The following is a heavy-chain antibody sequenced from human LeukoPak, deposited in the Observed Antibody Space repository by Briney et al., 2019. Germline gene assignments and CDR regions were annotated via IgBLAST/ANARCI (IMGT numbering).Heavy chain of an antibody. D-gene: IGHD3-10*01. CDR1: GYTFTSYG. CDR2: ISAYNGNT. CDR3: ARDRLLWFGESEYGMDV. J-gene: IGHJ6*02. V-gene: IGHV1-18*01. Sequence: ASVTVSCKASGYTFTSYGISWVRQAPGQGLEWMGWISAYNGNTNYAQKLQGRVTMTTDTSTSTAYMELRSLRSDDTAVYYCARDRLLWFGESEYGMDVWGQGTTVTVSS.